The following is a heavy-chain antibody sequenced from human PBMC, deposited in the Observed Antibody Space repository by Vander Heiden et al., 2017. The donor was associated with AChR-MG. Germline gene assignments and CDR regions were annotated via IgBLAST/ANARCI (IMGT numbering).Heavy chain of an antibody. D-gene: IGHD1-26*01. CDR1: GVPLSSSSYY. V-gene: IGHV4-39*01. CDR2: IYYSGST. CDR3: ARPQKRGSYFDY. Sequence: QLQLQASGPGLVKPSETLSLTCTVSGVPLSSSSYYWGWIRQPPGKGLEWIGSIYYSGSTYYNPSLKSRVTISVDTSKNQFSLKLSSVTAADTAVYYCARPQKRGSYFDYWGQGTLVTVSS. J-gene: IGHJ4*02.